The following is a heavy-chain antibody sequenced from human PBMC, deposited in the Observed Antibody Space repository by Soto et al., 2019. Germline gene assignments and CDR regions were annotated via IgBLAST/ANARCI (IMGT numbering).Heavy chain of an antibody. CDR1: GFTFSSYS. CDR3: ARDTYYDSSGYYHDAFYI. Sequence: VGSLILSCAASGFTFSSYSMNWVRQAPGKGLEWVSSISSSSSYIYYADSVKGLFTISRDNAKNSLYLQMNSLRAEDTAVYYCARDTYYDSSGYYHDAFYIWGQGTMVTVSS. J-gene: IGHJ3*02. CDR2: ISSSSSYI. D-gene: IGHD3-22*01. V-gene: IGHV3-21*01.